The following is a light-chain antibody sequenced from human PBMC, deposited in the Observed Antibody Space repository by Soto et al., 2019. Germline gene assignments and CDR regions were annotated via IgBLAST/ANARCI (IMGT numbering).Light chain of an antibody. CDR2: AAS. V-gene: IGKV1-9*01. CDR1: QVISTS. Sequence: GEGVTITCRASQVISTSLDWYQVKPGKAPKLLIYAASTLESWVPSRFSATVSGTEFSLTITSLQPEDFATYYCQQLFDSPITFGQGTRLKIK. J-gene: IGKJ5*01. CDR3: QQLFDSPIT.